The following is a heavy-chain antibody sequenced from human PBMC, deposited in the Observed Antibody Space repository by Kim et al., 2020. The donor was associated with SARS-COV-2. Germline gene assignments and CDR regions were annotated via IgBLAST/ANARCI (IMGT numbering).Heavy chain of an antibody. D-gene: IGHD3-3*01. Sequence: SVKGRFTISRDNSKNTLYLQMNSLRAEDTAVYYCLLRFLEWSNGDAFDIWGQGTMVTVSS. V-gene: IGHV3-66*01. J-gene: IGHJ3*02. CDR3: LLRFLEWSNGDAFDI.